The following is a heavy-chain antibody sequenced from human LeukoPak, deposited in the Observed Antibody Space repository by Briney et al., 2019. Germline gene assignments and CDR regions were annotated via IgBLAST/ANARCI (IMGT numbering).Heavy chain of an antibody. V-gene: IGHV4-61*01. Sequence: SETLSLTCTVSGYSISSGYYWGWIRQPPGKGLEWIGYIYYSGSTNYNPSLKSRVTISVDTSKNQFSLKLSSVTAADTAVYYCARYYYDSSGYYYLGDLGYYFDYWGQGTLVTVSS. D-gene: IGHD3-22*01. CDR1: GYSISSGYY. CDR2: IYYSGST. CDR3: ARYYYDSSGYYYLGDLGYYFDY. J-gene: IGHJ4*02.